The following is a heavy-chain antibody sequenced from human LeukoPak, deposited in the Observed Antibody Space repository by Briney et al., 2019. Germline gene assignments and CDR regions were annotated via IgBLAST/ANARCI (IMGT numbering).Heavy chain of an antibody. CDR1: GDSISSYY. D-gene: IGHD6-6*01. V-gene: IGHV4-59*08. J-gene: IGHJ5*02. CDR3: ARRRSSSSSFDP. Sequence: PSETLSLTCTVSGDSISSYYWNWIRQPPGKGLEWIGYIYYSGSTNYNPSLKSRVTISADTSKNQFSLKLSSVTAADTAVYYCARRRSSSSSFDPWGQGTLVTVSS. CDR2: IYYSGST.